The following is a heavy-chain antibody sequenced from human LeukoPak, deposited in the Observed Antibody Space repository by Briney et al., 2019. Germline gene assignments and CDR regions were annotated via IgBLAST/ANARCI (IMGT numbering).Heavy chain of an antibody. CDR2: ISGTGGAT. CDR1: GFTFSNYS. Sequence: GGSLRLSCAASGFTFSNYSMSWVRHAPGKGLEWVSNISGTGGATYYADSVKGWFTISRDNSKNTLFLQFNGLRADDTAVYYCAKGGGTTVTAAANDWGQGTLVTVSS. CDR3: AKGGGTTVTAAAND. D-gene: IGHD4-17*01. V-gene: IGHV3-23*01. J-gene: IGHJ4*02.